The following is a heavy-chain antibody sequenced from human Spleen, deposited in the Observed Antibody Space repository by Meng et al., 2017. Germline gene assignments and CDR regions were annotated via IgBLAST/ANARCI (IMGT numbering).Heavy chain of an antibody. D-gene: IGHD3-10*01. CDR1: GFTFSSYW. J-gene: IGHJ4*02. V-gene: IGHV3-74*01. CDR3: VRDFGGESDF. Sequence: VQLVESGGGVVQPGGSLRLSCAASGFTFSSYWMHWVRQAPGKGLMWVSRVNTDESNRDYADSVRGRFTISRDIAKNTLFLQMNSLSAEDTALYYCVRDFGGESDFWGQGTLVTVSS. CDR2: VNTDESNR.